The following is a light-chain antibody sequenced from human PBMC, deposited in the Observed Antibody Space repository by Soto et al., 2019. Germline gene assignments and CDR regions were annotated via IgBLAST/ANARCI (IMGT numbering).Light chain of an antibody. CDR2: EVS. CDR3: NSYTSSNTYV. J-gene: IGLJ1*01. CDR1: RSDVGGYKF. Sequence: QSVLTQPPSASGSLGQSVTISCTGTRSDVGGYKFVSWYQQHPGKAPRLIIYEVSKRPSGVSNRFSGSKSGNTASLTISGLQAEDEADYYCNSYTSSNTYVFGSGTKVTVL. V-gene: IGLV2-14*01.